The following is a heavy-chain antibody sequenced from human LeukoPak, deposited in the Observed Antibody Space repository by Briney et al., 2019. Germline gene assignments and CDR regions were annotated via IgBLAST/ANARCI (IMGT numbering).Heavy chain of an antibody. CDR1: GYTFTSYY. J-gene: IGHJ3*02. CDR2: INPSGGST. V-gene: IGHV1-46*01. CDR3: ARETITMVRGVDDDAFDI. Sequence: GASVKVSCKASGYTFTSYYMHWVRQAPGQGLEWMGIINPSGGSTSYAQKFQGRVTMTRDTSTSTVYMELSSLRSEDTAVYYCARETITMVRGVDDDAFDIWGQGTMVTVSS. D-gene: IGHD3-10*01.